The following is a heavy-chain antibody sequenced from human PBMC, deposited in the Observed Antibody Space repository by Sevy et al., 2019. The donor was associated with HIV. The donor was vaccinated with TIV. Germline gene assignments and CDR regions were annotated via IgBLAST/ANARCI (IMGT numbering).Heavy chain of an antibody. CDR1: GFTFSSYS. CDR3: ARDDVPAAITTYNWFDP. Sequence: GGSLILSCAASGFTFSSYSMNWVRQAPGKGLEWVSSISSSSSYIYYADSVKGRFTISRDNAKNSLYLQMNSLRAEDTAVYYCARDDVPAAITTYNWFDPWGQGTLVTVSS. D-gene: IGHD2-2*01. J-gene: IGHJ5*02. CDR2: ISSSSSYI. V-gene: IGHV3-21*01.